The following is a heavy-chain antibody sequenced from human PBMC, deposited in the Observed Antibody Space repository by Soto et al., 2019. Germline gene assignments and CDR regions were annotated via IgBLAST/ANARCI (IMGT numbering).Heavy chain of an antibody. D-gene: IGHD2-15*01. V-gene: IGHV1-69*04. CDR2: IIPILGIA. CDR3: ARDFAGYCSGGSCY. CDR1: GGTFSSYT. Sequence: SVKVSCKASGGTFSSYTISWVRQAPGQGLEWMGRIIPILGIANYAQKFQGRVTITADKSTSTAYMELSSLRSEDTAVYYCARDFAGYCSGGSCYWGQGTLVTVSS. J-gene: IGHJ4*02.